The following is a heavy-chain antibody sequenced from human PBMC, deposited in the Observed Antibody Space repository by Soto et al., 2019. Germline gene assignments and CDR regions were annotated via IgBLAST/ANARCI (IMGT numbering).Heavy chain of an antibody. V-gene: IGHV1-3*01. D-gene: IGHD3-10*01. CDR3: ARSFQLLWFGELSPILY. Sequence: ASVKVSCKASGYTFTSYAMHWVRQAPGQRLEWMGWINAGNVNTKYSQKFQGRVTITRDTSASTAYMELSSLRSEDTVVYYCARSFQLLWFGELSPILYWGQGTLVTVSS. J-gene: IGHJ4*02. CDR1: GYTFTSYA. CDR2: INAGNVNT.